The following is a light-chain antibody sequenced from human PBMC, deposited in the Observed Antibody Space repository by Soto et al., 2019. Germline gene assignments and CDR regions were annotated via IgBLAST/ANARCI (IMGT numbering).Light chain of an antibody. CDR2: DAS. CDR1: QSISSW. CDR3: QQYHSYWT. V-gene: IGKV1-5*01. J-gene: IGKJ1*01. Sequence: DITMSQSPSTLSAYVGDKVTVTCRASQSISSWLAWYQQKPGKAPKLLIYDASSLESGGPSRFSGSGSGTDFTLTISSLQPEDFATYYCQQYHSYWTFGQGTNV.